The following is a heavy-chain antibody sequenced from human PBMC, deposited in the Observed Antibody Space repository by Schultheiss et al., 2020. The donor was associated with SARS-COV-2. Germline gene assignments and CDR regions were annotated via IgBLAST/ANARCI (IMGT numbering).Heavy chain of an antibody. CDR2: IYYSGST. D-gene: IGHD3-22*01. CDR3: AREPYYYDSSGYPGYY. V-gene: IGHV4-39*07. Sequence: SETLSLTCTVSGVSISSSSYYWGWIRQPPGKGLEWIGSIYYSGSTYYNPSLKSRVTISVDTSKNQFSLKLSSVTAADTAVYYCAREPYYYDSSGYPGYYWGQGTLVTVSS. J-gene: IGHJ4*02. CDR1: GVSISSSSYY.